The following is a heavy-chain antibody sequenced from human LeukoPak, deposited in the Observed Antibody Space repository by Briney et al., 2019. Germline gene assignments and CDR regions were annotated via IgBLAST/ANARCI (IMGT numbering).Heavy chain of an antibody. J-gene: IGHJ4*02. CDR1: GFTFSSYA. CDR2: ISYDGSNK. D-gene: IGHD6-6*01. Sequence: GSLVLSCAASGFTFSSYAMHWVRPAPGKGLEWVAVISYDGSNKYYADSVKGRFTISRDNSKNTLYLQMNSLRAEDTAVYYCARDQLDQYYFDYWGQGTLVTVSS. CDR3: ARDQLDQYYFDY. V-gene: IGHV3-30*01.